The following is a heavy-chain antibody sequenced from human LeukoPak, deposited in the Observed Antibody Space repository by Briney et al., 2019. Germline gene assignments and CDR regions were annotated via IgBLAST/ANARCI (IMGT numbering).Heavy chain of an antibody. CDR2: ISSSSSYI. Sequence: PGGSLRLSCAASKFTFSNYSVNWVRQAPGKGLEWVSSISSSSSYIYYADSVKGRFTISRDNAKNSLYLQMNSLRAEDTAVYFCAREQGTYYDILTGYHNVPYFDYWGQGTLVTVSS. J-gene: IGHJ4*02. V-gene: IGHV3-21*01. D-gene: IGHD3-9*01. CDR1: KFTFSNYS. CDR3: AREQGTYYDILTGYHNVPYFDY.